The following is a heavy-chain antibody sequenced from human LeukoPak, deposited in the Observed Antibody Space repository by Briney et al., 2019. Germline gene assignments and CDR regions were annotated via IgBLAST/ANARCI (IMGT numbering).Heavy chain of an antibody. CDR2: TSGSGSST. CDR3: ARRTVAGAFY. Sequence: GGSLRLSCAASGFTFSNNAMNWVRQAPGRGLEWVSSTSGSGSSTYYADSVKGRFTISRDNSKNTLFLQMNGLRADDTAIYYCARRTVAGAFYWGQGTLVTVSS. D-gene: IGHD6-19*01. CDR1: GFTFSNNA. J-gene: IGHJ4*02. V-gene: IGHV3-23*01.